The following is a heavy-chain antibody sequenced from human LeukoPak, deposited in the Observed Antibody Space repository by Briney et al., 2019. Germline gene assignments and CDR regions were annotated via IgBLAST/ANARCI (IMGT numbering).Heavy chain of an antibody. V-gene: IGHV4-39*01. Sequence: SGTLSLTCTVSGGPVSSSSYYWGWVRQSPEKGLECIGTIYYAGDTYYNPSLESRLTISVDTSKNQFSLKLRSVTAAATAVYYCATWDSGRYSQIDNWGQGTLVTVSS. CDR1: GGPVSSSSYY. CDR2: IYYAGDT. D-gene: IGHD1-26*01. J-gene: IGHJ4*02. CDR3: ATWDSGRYSQIDN.